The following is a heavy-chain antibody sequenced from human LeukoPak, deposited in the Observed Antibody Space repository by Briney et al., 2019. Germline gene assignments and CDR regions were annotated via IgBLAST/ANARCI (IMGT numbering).Heavy chain of an antibody. D-gene: IGHD3-3*01. CDR3: ARVDYDFWSGYSKYDDY. Sequence: VASVKVSCKASGYTFTSYGISWVRQAPGQGLEWMGWISAYNGNTNYAQKLQGRVTMTTDTSTSTAYMEPRSLRSDDTAVYYCARVDYDFWSGYSKYDDYWGQGTLVTVSS. J-gene: IGHJ4*02. V-gene: IGHV1-18*01. CDR2: ISAYNGNT. CDR1: GYTFTSYG.